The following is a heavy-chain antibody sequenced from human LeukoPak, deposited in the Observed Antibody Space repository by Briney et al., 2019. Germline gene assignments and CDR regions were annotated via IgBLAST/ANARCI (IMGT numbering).Heavy chain of an antibody. D-gene: IGHD6-19*01. J-gene: IGHJ6*04. V-gene: IGHV1-2*04. CDR3: ARGRIAVAGTGRYYYYGMDV. CDR1: GYTFTGYY. Sequence: ASVKVPCKASGYTFTGYYIHWVRQAPAQGLEWMGWINPNSGGTNYAQKFQGWVTMTRDTSISTAYMELSRLRSDDTAVYYCARGRIAVAGTGRYYYYGMDVWGKGTTVTVSS. CDR2: INPNSGGT.